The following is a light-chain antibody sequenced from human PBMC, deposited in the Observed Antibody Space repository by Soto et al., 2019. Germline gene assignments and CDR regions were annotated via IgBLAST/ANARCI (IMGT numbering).Light chain of an antibody. CDR1: QSVSSSY. CDR2: GAS. CDR3: QQYSSSPWT. V-gene: IGKV3-20*01. Sequence: EIVLTQSPGTLSLSPGERATLSCRASQSVSSSYLAWYQQKPGQAPRLLIYGASSKATGIPEKFSGSGSGADFTFTISRLEPEDFAIYYCQQYSSSPWTFGQGTRWIS. J-gene: IGKJ1*01.